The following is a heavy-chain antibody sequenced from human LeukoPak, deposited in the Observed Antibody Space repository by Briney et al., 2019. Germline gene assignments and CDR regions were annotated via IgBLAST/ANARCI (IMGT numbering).Heavy chain of an antibody. V-gene: IGHV3-53*01. J-gene: IGHJ4*02. CDR3: ARSWLVRSPIDY. D-gene: IGHD6-19*01. CDR2: IYSDNT. CDR1: GFTVSSNS. Sequence: GGSLRLSCTVSGFTVSSNSMSWVRQAPGKGLEWVSFIYSDNTHYSDSVKGRFTISRDNSKNTLYLQMNSLRAEDTAVYYCARSWLVRSPIDYWGQGTLVTVSS.